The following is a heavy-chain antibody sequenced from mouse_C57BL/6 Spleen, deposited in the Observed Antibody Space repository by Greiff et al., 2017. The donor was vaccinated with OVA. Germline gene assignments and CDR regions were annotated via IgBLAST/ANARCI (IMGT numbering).Heavy chain of an antibody. CDR1: GYTFTSYW. J-gene: IGHJ3*01. D-gene: IGHD2-3*01. Sequence: VQLQQPGAELVKPGASVKMSCKASGYTFTSYWITWVKQRPGQGLEWIGDIYPGSGSTNYNEKFKSKATLTVDTSSSTAYMQLSSLTSEDSAVYYCARSGYDDPAWFAYWGQGTLVTVSA. V-gene: IGHV1-55*01. CDR3: ARSGYDDPAWFAY. CDR2: IYPGSGST.